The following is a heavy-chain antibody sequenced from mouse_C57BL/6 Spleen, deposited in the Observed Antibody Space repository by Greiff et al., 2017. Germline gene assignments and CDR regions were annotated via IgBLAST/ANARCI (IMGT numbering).Heavy chain of an antibody. CDR3: ARQPYGNYYYYAMDY. V-gene: IGHV2-9-1*01. J-gene: IGHJ4*01. CDR1: GFSLTSYA. Sequence: VQGVESGPGLVAPSQSLSITCTVSGFSLTSYAISWVRQPPGKGLEWLGVIWTGGGTNYNSALKSRLSISKDNSKSQVFLKMNSLQTDDTARYYCARQPYGNYYYYAMDYWGQGTSVTVSS. CDR2: IWTGGGT. D-gene: IGHD2-1*01.